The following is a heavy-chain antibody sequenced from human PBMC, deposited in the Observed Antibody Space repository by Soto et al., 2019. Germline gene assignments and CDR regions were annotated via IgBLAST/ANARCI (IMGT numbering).Heavy chain of an antibody. Sequence: QVQLVESGGGVVQPGRSLRLSCAASGFTFSSYGMHWVRQAPGKGLEWVAIIWFDGRNKYYGDSVKGRFTISSDNSKNTLYLQMNSLRAEDTAVYYCCRRSSGYGDDFDIWGQGTMVTVSS. CDR3: CRRSSGYGDDFDI. V-gene: IGHV3-33*01. CDR1: GFTFSSYG. D-gene: IGHD6-25*01. CDR2: IWFDGRNK. J-gene: IGHJ3*02.